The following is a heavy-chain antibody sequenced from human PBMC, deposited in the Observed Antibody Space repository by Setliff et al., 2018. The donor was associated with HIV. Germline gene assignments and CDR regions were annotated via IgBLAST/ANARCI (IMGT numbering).Heavy chain of an antibody. D-gene: IGHD5-18*01. CDR3: ARHAIVDTAGRGFDY. V-gene: IGHV4-4*07. Sequence: ESLKISCAASGFTVSSNYMSWIRQPAGKGLEWIGRIYTSGSTNYNPSLKSRVTISVDTSKNQFSLKLSSVTATGTAVYYCARHAIVDTAGRGFDYWGQGTLVTVSS. CDR2: IYTSGST. J-gene: IGHJ4*02. CDR1: GFTVSSNY.